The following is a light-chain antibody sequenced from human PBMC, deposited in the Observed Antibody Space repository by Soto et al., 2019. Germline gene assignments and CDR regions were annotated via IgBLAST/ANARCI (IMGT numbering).Light chain of an antibody. CDR1: QSVSRW. V-gene: IGKV1-5*01. CDR3: QQYGSLYT. J-gene: IGKJ2*01. Sequence: DIQVTQSPSTLSASVGDRVTITCRASQSVSRWLAWYQQKPGKAPKLLIYDASNLESGVPSRFSGGGSGTEFTLTISRLQPDDFATYYCQQYGSLYTFGQGTKLEIK. CDR2: DAS.